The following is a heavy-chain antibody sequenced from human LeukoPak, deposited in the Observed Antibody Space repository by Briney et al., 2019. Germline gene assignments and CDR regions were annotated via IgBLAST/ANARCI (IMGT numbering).Heavy chain of an antibody. D-gene: IGHD1-14*01. CDR2: INPGGSST. CDR1: GSTFSSHW. J-gene: IGHJ4*02. V-gene: IGHV3-74*01. Sequence: GGSLRLSCAASGSTFSSHWMHWARHVPGKGLVCVSRINPGGSSTAYADSVKGRFTIPRDNAENTLYLQMDSLRAEDTAVYYCARSNQADDYWGQGTLVTVSS. CDR3: ARSNQADDY.